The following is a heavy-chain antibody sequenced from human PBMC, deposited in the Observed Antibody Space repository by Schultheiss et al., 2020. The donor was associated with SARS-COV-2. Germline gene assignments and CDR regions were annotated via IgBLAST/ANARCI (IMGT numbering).Heavy chain of an antibody. V-gene: IGHV4-38-2*01. CDR3: ARSFSVTTQPNWFDP. D-gene: IGHD4-17*01. CDR1: GYSISSGYY. J-gene: IGHJ5*02. CDR2: IYHSGST. Sequence: SETLSLTCAVSGYSISSGYYWGWIRQPPGKGLEWIGSIYHSGSTYYNPSLKSRVTISVDTSKNQFSLKLSSVTAADTAVYYCARSFSVTTQPNWFDPWGQGTLVTVSS.